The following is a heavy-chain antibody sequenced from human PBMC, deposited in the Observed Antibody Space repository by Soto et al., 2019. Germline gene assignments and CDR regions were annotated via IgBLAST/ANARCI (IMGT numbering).Heavy chain of an antibody. Sequence: QLQLQESGPGLVKPSETLSLTCTVSGGSITNSRYYWAWIRQSPGKGPEWIGSSYYTGYPYYNPSLKSRVTISVDTTKNQLSLRLTSVTAADTAVYYCARHVFRNDYGDDDHVWGQGTRLTVSS. V-gene: IGHV4-39*01. CDR2: SYYTGYP. CDR1: GGSITNSRYY. CDR3: ARHVFRNDYGDDDHV. J-gene: IGHJ6*02. D-gene: IGHD4-17*01.